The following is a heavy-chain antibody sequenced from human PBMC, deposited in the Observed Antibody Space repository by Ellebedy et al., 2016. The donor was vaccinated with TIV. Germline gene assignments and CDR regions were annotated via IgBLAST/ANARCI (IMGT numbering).Heavy chain of an antibody. Sequence: GESLKISCAASGFTFSRHGMHWVRQAPGKGLEWVALIWYDGSKKYYADSVMGQFTISRDNSKNTLYLQMNSLRAEDTAVYYCVRGGRDSSGQYEDWYYDLWGRGTLVTVSS. CDR2: IWYDGSKK. D-gene: IGHD3-22*01. J-gene: IGHJ2*01. V-gene: IGHV3-33*01. CDR3: VRGGRDSSGQYEDWYYDL. CDR1: GFTFSRHG.